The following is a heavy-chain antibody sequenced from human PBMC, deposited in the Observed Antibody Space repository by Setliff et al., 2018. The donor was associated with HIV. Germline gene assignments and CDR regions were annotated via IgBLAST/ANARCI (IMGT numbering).Heavy chain of an antibody. J-gene: IGHJ6*02. CDR2: VSTYSDET. CDR1: GYTFTAYG. Sequence: ASVKVSCKPSGYTFTAYGLSWVRQAPGQGLEWMGWVSTYSDETSYAQKLQGRVTMTTDTSTSTAYMELRRLRFDDTAVYYCARDVEHMMDVWGQGTTVTVSS. V-gene: IGHV1-18*01. CDR3: ARDVEHMMDV.